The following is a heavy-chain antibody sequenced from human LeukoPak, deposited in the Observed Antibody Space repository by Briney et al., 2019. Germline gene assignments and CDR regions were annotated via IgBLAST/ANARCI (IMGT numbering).Heavy chain of an antibody. D-gene: IGHD2-15*01. CDR2: IYYSGST. J-gene: IGHJ2*01. CDR1: GGSISSYY. CDR3: ARGGKAAVRFDL. V-gene: IGHV4-30-4*08. Sequence: SETLSLTCTVSGGSISSYYWSRIRQPPGKGLEWIGYIYYSGSTYYNPSLKSRVTISVDTSKNQFSLKLSSVTAADTAVYYCARGGKAAVRFDLWGRGTLVTVSS.